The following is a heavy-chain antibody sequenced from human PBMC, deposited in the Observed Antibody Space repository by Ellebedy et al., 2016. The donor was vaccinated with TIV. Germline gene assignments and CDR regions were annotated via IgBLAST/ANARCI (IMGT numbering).Heavy chain of an antibody. J-gene: IGHJ4*02. CDR3: ARGHRSSAFWSGYMGYFDY. D-gene: IGHD3-3*01. CDR1: GGSFSGYY. Sequence: GSLRLSCAVYGGSFSGYYWSWIRQPPGKGLEWIGEINQSASTNYNPSLKSRLTISVETSKNQFSLRLNSVTAADTAVYFCARGHRSSAFWSGYMGYFDYWGQGSLVTVSS. V-gene: IGHV4-34*01. CDR2: INQSAST.